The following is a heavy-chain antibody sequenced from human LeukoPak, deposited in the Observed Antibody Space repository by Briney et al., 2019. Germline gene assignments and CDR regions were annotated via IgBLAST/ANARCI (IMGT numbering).Heavy chain of an antibody. J-gene: IGHJ4*02. D-gene: IGHD5-24*01. CDR2: IYYSGST. Sequence: PSETLFLTCTVSGGSMSRYYWSWIRQPPGKGLEWIGYIYYSGSTNYNPSLKSRVSISLATSKNQFSLMLTSVTGTDTAVYYCATLDVYRASSFDSWGQGTLVTVSS. CDR1: GGSMSRYY. CDR3: ATLDVYRASSFDS. V-gene: IGHV4-59*08.